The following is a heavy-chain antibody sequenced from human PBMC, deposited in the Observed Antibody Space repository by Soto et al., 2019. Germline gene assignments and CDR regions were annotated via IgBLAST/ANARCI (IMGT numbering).Heavy chain of an antibody. CDR2: ISSSSSYI. CDR3: AKEKAPHISYHFDY. Sequence: GGSLRLSCAASGFTFSSYSMNWVRQAPGKGLEWVSSISSSSSYIYYADSVKGRFTISRDNAKNSLYLQMNSLRAEDTAVYYCAKEKAPHISYHFDYWGQGTLVPVSS. J-gene: IGHJ4*02. CDR1: GFTFSSYS. V-gene: IGHV3-21*01. D-gene: IGHD3-3*02.